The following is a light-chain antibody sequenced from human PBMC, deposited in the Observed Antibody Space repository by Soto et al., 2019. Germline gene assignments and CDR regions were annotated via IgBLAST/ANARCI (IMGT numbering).Light chain of an antibody. V-gene: IGLV2-14*01. Sequence: QSALTQPASVSGSPGQSITISCTGTSSDIGGYNSVSWYQQHPGKAPQLLIYEVTNRPSGVSHRFSGSKSGNTASLTISGLQTEDEADYYCNSYTSSSTLYVFGNGTKVTVL. CDR1: SSDIGGYNS. J-gene: IGLJ1*01. CDR3: NSYTSSSTLYV. CDR2: EVT.